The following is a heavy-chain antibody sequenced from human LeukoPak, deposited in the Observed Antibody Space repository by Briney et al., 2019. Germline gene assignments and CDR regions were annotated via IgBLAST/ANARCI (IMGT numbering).Heavy chain of an antibody. CDR1: GFTVSSNS. CDR3: ARINYRAFSI. Sequence: PGGSLRLSCAASGFTVSSNSMSWVRQAPGKGLEWVSVIYSGGSTYYADSVKGRVTISRDNSKNTVFLQMNSLRAEDTALYYCARINYRAFSIWGQGTMVTVSS. J-gene: IGHJ3*02. CDR2: IYSGGST. D-gene: IGHD4-11*01. V-gene: IGHV3-66*01.